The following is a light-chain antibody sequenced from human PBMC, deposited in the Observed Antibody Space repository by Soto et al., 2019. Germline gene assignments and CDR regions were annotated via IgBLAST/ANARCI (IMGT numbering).Light chain of an antibody. J-gene: IGKJ5*01. V-gene: IGKV3-20*01. CDR3: QQYGSSPPIT. CDR2: GAS. Sequence: VLTQSPGTLSLSPGERATLSCRASQSVSSSYLAWYQQKPGQAPRLLIYGASSRATGIPDRFSGSGSGTDFTLTISRLEPEDFAVYYCQQYGSSPPITFGQGTRLEIK. CDR1: QSVSSSY.